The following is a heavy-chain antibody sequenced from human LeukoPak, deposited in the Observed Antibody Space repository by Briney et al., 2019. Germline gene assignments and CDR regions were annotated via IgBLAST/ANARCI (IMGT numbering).Heavy chain of an antibody. D-gene: IGHD6-13*01. CDR2: IHDSGST. V-gene: IGHV4-30-4*07. Sequence: SETLSLTCVVSGDSISSGGYSWSWIRQTPGKGLEWIAYIHDSGSTYNNPSLKSRLSISIDTSKNQFSLKLNSVTVADTAVYYCARVVAAAGNNWFDPWGQGTLVTVSS. CDR3: ARVVAAAGNNWFDP. CDR1: GDSISSGGYS. J-gene: IGHJ5*02.